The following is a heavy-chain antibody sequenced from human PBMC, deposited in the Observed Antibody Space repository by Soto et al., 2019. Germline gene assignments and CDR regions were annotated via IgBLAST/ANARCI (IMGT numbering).Heavy chain of an antibody. D-gene: IGHD6-13*01. V-gene: IGHV1-69*05. CDR2: INPIFGGA. Sequence: SVKVSCKASGGTFSSYGISWVRQAPGQGLEWMGGINPIFGGANYAQKFQGWVTMTRDTSTSTAHMELSSLRSDDTAVYYCAIIAAAGNTVTDGWGQGTTVIVSS. J-gene: IGHJ6*01. CDR3: AIIAAAGNTVTDG. CDR1: GGTFSSYG.